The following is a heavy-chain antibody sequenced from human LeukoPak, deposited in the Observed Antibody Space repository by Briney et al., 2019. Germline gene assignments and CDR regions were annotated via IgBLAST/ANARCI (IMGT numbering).Heavy chain of an antibody. CDR3: ARHNYDFWSGYSIDY. J-gene: IGHJ4*02. D-gene: IGHD3-3*01. Sequence: PSETLSLTCAVSGYSISSGYYWGWIRQPPGKGLEWIGSIYHSGSTHYNPSLKSRVTISVDTSKNQFSLKLSSVTAADTAVYYCARHNYDFWSGYSIDYWGQGTLVTVSS. CDR1: GYSISSGYY. CDR2: IYHSGST. V-gene: IGHV4-38-2*01.